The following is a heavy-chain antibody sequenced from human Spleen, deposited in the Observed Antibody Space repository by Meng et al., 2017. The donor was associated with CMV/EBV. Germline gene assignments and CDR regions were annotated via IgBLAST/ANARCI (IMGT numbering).Heavy chain of an antibody. Sequence: CAVSGGSISSSNWWNWVRQPPGKGLEWIGNIYHSGSTNYNPSLKSRVTISVDKSKNQFSLKLSSVTAADTAVYYCARGGVLGLGSFDYWGQGTLVTVSS. CDR3: ARGGVLGLGSFDY. CDR2: IYHSGST. V-gene: IGHV4-4*02. J-gene: IGHJ4*02. CDR1: GGSISSSNW. D-gene: IGHD3-16*01.